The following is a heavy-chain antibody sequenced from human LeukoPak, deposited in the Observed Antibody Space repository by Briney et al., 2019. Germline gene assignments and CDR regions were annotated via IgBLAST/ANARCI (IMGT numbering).Heavy chain of an antibody. D-gene: IGHD3-10*01. CDR1: GFTFSSHW. CDR2: IKKDGSEK. J-gene: IGHJ4*02. V-gene: IGHV3-7*01. CDR3: ARDVYYGSGSPRLDY. Sequence: PGGSLRLSCAASGFTFSSHWMSWVRQAPGKGLEWVANIKKDGSEKYYVDAVKGRFTISRDNAKNSLYLQMNSPRAEDTAVYYCARDVYYGSGSPRLDYWGQGTLVTVSS.